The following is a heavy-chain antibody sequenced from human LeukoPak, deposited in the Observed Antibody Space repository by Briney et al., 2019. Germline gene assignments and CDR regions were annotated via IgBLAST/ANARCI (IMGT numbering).Heavy chain of an antibody. V-gene: IGHV1-18*01. J-gene: IGHJ4*02. D-gene: IGHD3-22*01. CDR2: ISAYNGNT. Sequence: GSVKVSCKASGYTFTSYGISWVRQAPGQGLEWMGWISAYNGNTNYAQKLQGRITMTTDTSTSTAYMDLRSLRSDDTAVYYCARDYYDSSGYLRDYWGQGTLVTVSS. CDR3: ARDYYDSSGYLRDY. CDR1: GYTFTSYG.